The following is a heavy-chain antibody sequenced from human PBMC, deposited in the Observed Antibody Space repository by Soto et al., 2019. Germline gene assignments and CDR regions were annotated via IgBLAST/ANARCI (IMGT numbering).Heavy chain of an antibody. CDR2: IKQDGSEK. D-gene: IGHD4-17*01. Sequence: SLRLSCSGSGFTFSSYWMSWVRQAPGKGLEWVAKIKQDGSEKYYVDSVKGRFTISRDNAKNSLYLQMNSLRAEDTAVYYFVRGPDSYGDYYARWYFDLWGRGTLVTVSS. CDR3: VRGPDSYGDYYARWYFDL. J-gene: IGHJ2*01. V-gene: IGHV3-7*02. CDR1: GFTFSSYW.